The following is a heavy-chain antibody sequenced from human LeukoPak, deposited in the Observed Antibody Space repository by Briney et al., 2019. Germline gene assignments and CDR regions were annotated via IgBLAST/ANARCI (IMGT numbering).Heavy chain of an antibody. J-gene: IGHJ4*02. CDR1: GYTFSAYY. Sequence: ASVKVSCKASGYTFSAYYMHWVRQAPGQGLEWMGRINPNSGDTNNAQNFQGRVTLTRDTSIITAYMELSRLRSDDTAVYYCARDYCAGDCFPDYWGQGTLVTVSS. CDR2: INPNSGDT. V-gene: IGHV1-2*06. D-gene: IGHD2-21*02. CDR3: ARDYCAGDCFPDY.